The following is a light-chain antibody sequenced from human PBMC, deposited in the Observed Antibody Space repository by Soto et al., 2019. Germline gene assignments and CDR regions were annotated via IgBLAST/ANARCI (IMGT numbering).Light chain of an antibody. CDR2: SNN. J-gene: IGLJ1*01. Sequence: QSVLTKPPSASGTPGQRVTISCSGSSSNIGRNTVNWYQQLPGTAPKLLIYSNNPRPSGVPDRFSGSKSGTSASLAISGLQSEDEADYYCAAWDDSLNGYVFGTGTKLTVL. CDR3: AAWDDSLNGYV. CDR1: SSNIGRNT. V-gene: IGLV1-44*01.